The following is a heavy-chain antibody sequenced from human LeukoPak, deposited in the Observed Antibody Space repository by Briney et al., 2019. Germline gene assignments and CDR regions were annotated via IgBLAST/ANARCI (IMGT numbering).Heavy chain of an antibody. V-gene: IGHV4-31*03. J-gene: IGHJ4*02. CDR2: IYHSGST. Sequence: PSETLSLTCTVSGGSISSGGYHWSWIRQHPGKGLEWIGYIYHSGSTYYNPSLKSRVTISVNTSKNQFSLKLSSVTAADTAVYYCARGSITMVRGVIATGIFDYWGQGTLVTVSS. CDR1: GGSISSGGYH. CDR3: ARGSITMVRGVIATGIFDY. D-gene: IGHD3-10*01.